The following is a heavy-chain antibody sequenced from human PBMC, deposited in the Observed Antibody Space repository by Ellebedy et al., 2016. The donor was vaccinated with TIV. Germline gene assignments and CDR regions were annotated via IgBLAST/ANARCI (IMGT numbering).Heavy chain of an antibody. CDR1: GGSISSSSYY. V-gene: IGHV4-39*02. CDR2: IYHSGNT. Sequence: MPSETLSLTCTVSGGSISSSSYYWGWIRQPPGKGLEWIGSIYHSGNTYYNPSLKSQVTISVDTSKNQFSLKVTSVTAADTAIYYCATEGPDDAFEMWGQGTMVTVSS. CDR3: ATEGPDDAFEM. J-gene: IGHJ3*02.